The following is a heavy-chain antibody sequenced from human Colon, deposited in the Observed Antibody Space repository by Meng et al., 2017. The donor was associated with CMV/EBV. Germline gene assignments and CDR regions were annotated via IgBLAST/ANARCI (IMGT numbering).Heavy chain of an antibody. V-gene: IGHV3-21*01. CDR2: ISSSSSYI. J-gene: IGHJ4*02. D-gene: IGHD1-14*01. CDR1: GFTFSSYS. CDR3: AMDLGKNQDY. Sequence: SCPAAGFTFSSYSMTWVRQAPGKGLEWVSSISSSSSYIYYADSVKGRFTISRDNAKNSLYLQMNSLRAEDTAVYYCAMDLGKNQDYWGQGALVTVSS.